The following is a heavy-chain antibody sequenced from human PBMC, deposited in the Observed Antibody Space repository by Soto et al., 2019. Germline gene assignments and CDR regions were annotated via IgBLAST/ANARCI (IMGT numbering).Heavy chain of an antibody. CDR1: GYTFTGYY. V-gene: IGHV1-2*04. CDR3: ARDSLRYFDCLSDGMDV. D-gene: IGHD3-9*01. J-gene: IGHJ6*02. Sequence: GPSVKVSCKASGYTFTGYYMHWVRQAPGQGLEWMGWINPNRGGTNYAQKFQGWVTMTRDTSISTAYMELSRLRSDDTAVYYCARDSLRYFDCLSDGMDVWGQGTTVTVSS. CDR2: INPNRGGT.